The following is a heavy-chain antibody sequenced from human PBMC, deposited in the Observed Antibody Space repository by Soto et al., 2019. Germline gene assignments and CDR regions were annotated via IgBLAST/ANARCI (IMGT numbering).Heavy chain of an antibody. Sequence: PSETLSLTCTVSGGSISSGGYYWSWIRQHPGKGLEWIGYIYYSGSTYYNPSLKSRVTISVDTSKNQFSLKLSSVTAADTAVYYCARGEGVISDKGFDYWGQGTLVTVSS. D-gene: IGHD3-16*02. V-gene: IGHV4-31*02. J-gene: IGHJ4*02. CDR1: GGSISSGGYY. CDR2: IYYSGST. CDR3: ARGEGVISDKGFDY.